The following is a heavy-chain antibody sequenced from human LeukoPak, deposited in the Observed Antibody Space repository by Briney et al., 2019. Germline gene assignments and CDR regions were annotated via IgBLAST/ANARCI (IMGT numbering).Heavy chain of an antibody. CDR3: ARDTHYYVSSAPGDY. J-gene: IGHJ4*02. V-gene: IGHV3-30-3*01. CDR1: GFTFSSYA. D-gene: IGHD3-22*01. CDR2: ISYDGSNK. Sequence: GGSLRLSCAASGFTFSSYAMHWVRQAPGKGLEWVAVISYDGSNKYYADSVKGRFTISRDNSKNTLYLQMNSLRAEDTAVYYCARDTHYYVSSAPGDYWGQGTLVTVSS.